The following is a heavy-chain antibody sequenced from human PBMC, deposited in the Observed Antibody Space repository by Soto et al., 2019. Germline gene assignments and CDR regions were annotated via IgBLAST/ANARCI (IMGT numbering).Heavy chain of an antibody. V-gene: IGHV3-23*01. J-gene: IGHJ4*02. CDR2: ISGSGGST. D-gene: IGHD3-3*01. CDR1: GFTFSSYA. Sequence: EVQLLESGGGLVQPGGSLRLSCAASGFTFSSYAMSWVRQAPGKGLEWVSAISGSGGSTYYADSVKGRFTISRDNAKNTLYLQMNSRRADDTAVYYCAKPYDFWSGGFVYWGQGTLVTVSS. CDR3: AKPYDFWSGGFVY.